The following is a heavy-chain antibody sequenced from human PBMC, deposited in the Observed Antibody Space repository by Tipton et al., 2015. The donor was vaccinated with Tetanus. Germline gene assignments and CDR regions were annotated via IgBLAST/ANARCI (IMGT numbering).Heavy chain of an antibody. D-gene: IGHD5-24*01. CDR1: GDSINSGDYY. V-gene: IGHV4-30-4*01. J-gene: IGHJ4*02. CDR3: ARGLDPYKSGNF. Sequence: TLSLTCSVSGDSINSGDYYWSWIRQPPGKGLEWIGYIYYSGSTYYNPSLKSRVTISIGTSKNQFSLRLSSVTAADTAVYFCARGLDPYKSGNFWGQGTLVTVSS. CDR2: IYYSGST.